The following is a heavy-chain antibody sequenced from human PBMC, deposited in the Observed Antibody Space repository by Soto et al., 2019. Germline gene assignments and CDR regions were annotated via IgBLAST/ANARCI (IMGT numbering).Heavy chain of an antibody. Sequence: TGGSLRHSCTASGLRFSSYGMRWVRKATGKGLEWVAFIWYDGSDKYYADSVKGRFTISRDNSNNTLYLQMYSLRAEDTAVYYCARYIPGVRYYGMDVWGQGTTVTVSS. J-gene: IGHJ6*02. CDR1: GLRFSSYG. D-gene: IGHD2-2*01. CDR2: IWYDGSDK. V-gene: IGHV3-33*01. CDR3: ARYIPGVRYYGMDV.